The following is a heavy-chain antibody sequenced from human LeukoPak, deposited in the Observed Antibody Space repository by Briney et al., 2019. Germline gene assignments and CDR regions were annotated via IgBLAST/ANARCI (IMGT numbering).Heavy chain of an antibody. CDR2: INSGSTYM. Sequence: PGGSLRLSCGASGFYFSSYSMNWVRQAPGKGLEWVSSINSGSTYMYYADSVKGRFTISRDNAKNSLHLQMYSLRAEDTAVYFCARVEATTGRNYHYYYMDVWGKGTTFTVSS. V-gene: IGHV3-21*01. J-gene: IGHJ6*03. CDR1: GFYFSSYS. CDR3: ARVEATTGRNYHYYYMDV. D-gene: IGHD1-1*01.